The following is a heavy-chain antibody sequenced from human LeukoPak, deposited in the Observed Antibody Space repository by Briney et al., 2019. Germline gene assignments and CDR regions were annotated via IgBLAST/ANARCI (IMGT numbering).Heavy chain of an antibody. CDR2: INHSGST. Sequence: PSETLSLTCAVYGGSFSGYYWSWIRQPPGKGLEWIGEINHSGSTNYNPSLKSRVTISVEMSKNQFSLKLSSVTAADTAVYYCARGLRDSIYYYYMDVWGKGTTVTASS. CDR1: GGSFSGYY. V-gene: IGHV4-34*01. J-gene: IGHJ6*03. CDR3: ARGLRDSIYYYYMDV. D-gene: IGHD3-3*02.